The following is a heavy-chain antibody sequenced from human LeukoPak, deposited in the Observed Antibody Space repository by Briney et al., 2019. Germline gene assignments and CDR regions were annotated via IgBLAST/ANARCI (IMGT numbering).Heavy chain of an antibody. CDR3: ARDRAAGTIGNWFDP. Sequence: GGSLRLSCAASGFTFSSYSMNWVRQAPGKRLEWVSSISSSSSSYIYYADSVKGRFTISRDNAKNSLYLQMNSLRGEDTAVYYCARDRAAGTIGNWFDPWGQGTLVTVSS. CDR1: GFTFSSYS. CDR2: ISSSSSSYI. V-gene: IGHV3-21*01. D-gene: IGHD6-13*01. J-gene: IGHJ5*02.